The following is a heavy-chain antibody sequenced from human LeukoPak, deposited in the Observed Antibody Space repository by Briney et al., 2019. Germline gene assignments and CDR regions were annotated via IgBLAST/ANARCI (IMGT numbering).Heavy chain of an antibody. CDR2: IFDGKTI. Sequence: SETLSLTCAVYGESLNSYYWTWIRQSPGKGLEWIGDIFDGKTINYNPSLKSRVTKSAATSSQQFSLNLKSVTAADTAVYFCASGAWATRLNSWAQGALVIVSS. CDR1: GESLNSYY. J-gene: IGHJ4*02. D-gene: IGHD5-24*01. V-gene: IGHV4-34*12. CDR3: ASGAWATRLNS.